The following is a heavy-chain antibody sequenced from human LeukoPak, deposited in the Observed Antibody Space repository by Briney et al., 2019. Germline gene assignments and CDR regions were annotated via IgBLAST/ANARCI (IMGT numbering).Heavy chain of an antibody. CDR1: GFNVNNAW. CDR3: YTSITDY. Sequence: SGGSLRLSCAASGFNVNNAWMSWVRQAPGKGLEWVGRIRSKIDGGATDYAAPVKGRFTISRDDSKNTLYLQINSLKIEDTAMYYCYTSITDYWGQGTLVTVSS. J-gene: IGHJ4*02. D-gene: IGHD2-21*01. CDR2: IRSKIDGGAT. V-gene: IGHV3-15*07.